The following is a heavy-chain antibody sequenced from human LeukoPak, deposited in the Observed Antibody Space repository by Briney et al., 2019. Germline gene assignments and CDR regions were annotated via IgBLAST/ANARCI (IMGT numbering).Heavy chain of an antibody. CDR1: GFTLSRYS. CDR3: ARGHSNYGDYFDY. CDR2: ISSSSSYI. D-gene: IGHD4-11*01. J-gene: IGHJ4*02. Sequence: GGSLRLSCGVSGFTLSRYSMNWVRQAPGKGLEWVSSISSSSSYIYYADSVKGRFTIPRDNAKNSLSLQMNSLRAEDTAVYYCARGHSNYGDYFDYWGQGTLVTVSS. V-gene: IGHV3-21*01.